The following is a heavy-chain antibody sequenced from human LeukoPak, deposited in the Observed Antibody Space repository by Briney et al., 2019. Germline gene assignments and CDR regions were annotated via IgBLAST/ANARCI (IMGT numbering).Heavy chain of an antibody. Sequence: ASVKVSCKASGYTFTGYYMHWVRQAPGQGLEWMGRINPNSGGTNYAQKFQGRVTMTRDTSISTAYMELSRLRSDDTAVYYGVRIYCSTTTCYPDYWGQGTLVTVSS. V-gene: IGHV1-2*06. J-gene: IGHJ4*02. CDR1: GYTFTGYY. CDR2: INPNSGGT. CDR3: VRIYCSTTTCYPDY. D-gene: IGHD2-2*01.